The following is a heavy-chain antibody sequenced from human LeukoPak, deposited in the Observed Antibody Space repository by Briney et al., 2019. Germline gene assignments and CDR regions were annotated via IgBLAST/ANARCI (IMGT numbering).Heavy chain of an antibody. CDR3: AREYNWNDEDNAFDF. D-gene: IGHD1-20*01. CDR1: GFTFSSYS. CDR2: ISSSSSYI. J-gene: IGHJ3*01. V-gene: IGHV3-21*01. Sequence: PGGSLRLSCAASGFTFSSYSMNWVRQAPGKGLEWVSSISSSSSYIYYADSVKGRFTISRDNAESSLYLQMNSLRAEDTAVYHCAREYNWNDEDNAFDFWGQGTMVAVSS.